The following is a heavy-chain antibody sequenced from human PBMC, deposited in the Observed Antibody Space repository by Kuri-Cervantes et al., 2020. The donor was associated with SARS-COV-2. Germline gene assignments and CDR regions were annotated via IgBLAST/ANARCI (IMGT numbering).Heavy chain of an antibody. CDR3: AKDFWSGYYYFDY. Sequence: GESLKISCAAPGFTFDDYGMSWVRQAPGKGLEWVSGINWNGGSTGYADSVKGRFTISRDNAKNSLYLQMNSLRAEDTALYYCAKDFWSGYYYFDYWGQGTLVTVSS. V-gene: IGHV3-20*04. CDR1: GFTFDDYG. CDR2: INWNGGST. D-gene: IGHD3-3*01. J-gene: IGHJ4*02.